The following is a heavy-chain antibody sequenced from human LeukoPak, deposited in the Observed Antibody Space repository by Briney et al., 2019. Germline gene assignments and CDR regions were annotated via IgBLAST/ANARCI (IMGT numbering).Heavy chain of an antibody. CDR1: GGSISSSNW. D-gene: IGHD6-13*01. J-gene: IGHJ6*03. CDR3: ARVREFWGIAATRYMDV. CDR2: IYHSGST. Sequence: SGTLSLTCAVSGGSISSSNWWSWVRQPPGKGLEWIGEIYHSGSTNYNPSLKSRVTISVDKSKNQFSLKLSSVTAADTAVYYCARVREFWGIAATRYMDVWGKGTTVTVSS. V-gene: IGHV4-4*02.